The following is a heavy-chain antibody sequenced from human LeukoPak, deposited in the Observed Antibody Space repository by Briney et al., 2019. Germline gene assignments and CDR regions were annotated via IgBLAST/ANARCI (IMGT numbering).Heavy chain of an antibody. CDR3: ARLIAVVPAASNWFAP. J-gene: IGHJ5*02. CDR1: GGSFSGYY. Sequence: TSETLSLTCAVYGGSFSGYYWSWIRQPPGKGLEWIGEINHSGSTNYNPSLKSRVTISVDTSKNQFSLKLSSVTAADTAVYYCARLIAVVPAASNWFAPWGQGTLVTVSS. D-gene: IGHD2-2*01. V-gene: IGHV4-34*01. CDR2: INHSGST.